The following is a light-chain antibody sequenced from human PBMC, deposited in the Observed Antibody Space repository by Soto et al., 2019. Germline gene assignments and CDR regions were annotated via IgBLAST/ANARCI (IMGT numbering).Light chain of an antibody. J-gene: IGLJ2*01. Sequence: NFMLTQPHSVSESPGKTVTISCTRSRGSIASNYVQWYQQRPGSAPTTVIYEDNQRPSGVPDRFSGSIDSSSNSASLTISGLKTEDEADYYCQSYDSSIVFGGGTKLTVL. CDR1: RGSIASNY. CDR2: EDN. CDR3: QSYDSSIV. V-gene: IGLV6-57*04.